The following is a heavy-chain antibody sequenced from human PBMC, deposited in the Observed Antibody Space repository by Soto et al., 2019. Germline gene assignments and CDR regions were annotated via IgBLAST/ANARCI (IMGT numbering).Heavy chain of an antibody. CDR3: ARDLRYYDSSGYYGAVWFDP. Sequence: PSETLSLTCTVSGGSVSSGSYYWSWIRQPPGKGLEWIGYIYYSGSTNYNPSLKSRVTISLDTSKNQFSLKLSSVTAADTAVYYCARDLRYYDSSGYYGAVWFDPWGQGTLVTVSS. CDR2: IYYSGST. D-gene: IGHD3-22*01. CDR1: GGSVSSGSYY. J-gene: IGHJ5*02. V-gene: IGHV4-61*01.